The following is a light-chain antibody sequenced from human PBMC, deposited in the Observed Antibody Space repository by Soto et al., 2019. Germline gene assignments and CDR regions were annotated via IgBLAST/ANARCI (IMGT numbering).Light chain of an antibody. CDR3: QQYKNWPLT. V-gene: IGKV3-15*01. J-gene: IGKJ4*01. CDR1: QSVSSI. CDR2: GAS. Sequence: EIVMTQSPDTLSVSPGERATLSYRASQSVSSILAWYQQKPGQAPRLLIYGASTRATGIPARFSGSGSGTEFTLTISSLQSEDFAVYYCQQYKNWPLTFGGGTKVEIK.